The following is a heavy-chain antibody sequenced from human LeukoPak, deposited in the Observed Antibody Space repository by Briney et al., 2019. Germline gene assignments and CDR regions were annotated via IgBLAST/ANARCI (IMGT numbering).Heavy chain of an antibody. CDR3: VKDSSSGSYFDY. CDR1: GXTFSRYA. V-gene: IGHV3-64D*06. D-gene: IGHD3-10*01. Sequence: GGSLRLSCSASGXTFSRYAMHWVRQAPGKGLEYVSAISSNGGSTYYADSVKGRFTISRDNSRNTLHLQMSSLRVEDTAVYYCVKDSSSGSYFDYWGQGTLVTVSS. CDR2: ISSNGGST. J-gene: IGHJ4*02.